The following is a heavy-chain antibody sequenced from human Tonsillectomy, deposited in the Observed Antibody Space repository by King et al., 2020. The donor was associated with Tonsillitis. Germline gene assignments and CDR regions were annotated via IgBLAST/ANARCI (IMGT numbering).Heavy chain of an antibody. CDR2: IWYDGSNK. Sequence: VQLVESGGGVVQPGRSLRLSCAASGFTFSSYGMHWVRQAPGKGLEWGAVIWYDGSNKYYADSVKGRFTLSRDNSKNTLYLPMNRLRAEDTAVYYCARDLAAAGKFDYWGQGTLVTVSS. CDR3: ARDLAAAGKFDY. J-gene: IGHJ4*02. V-gene: IGHV3-33*01. CDR1: GFTFSSYG. D-gene: IGHD6-13*01.